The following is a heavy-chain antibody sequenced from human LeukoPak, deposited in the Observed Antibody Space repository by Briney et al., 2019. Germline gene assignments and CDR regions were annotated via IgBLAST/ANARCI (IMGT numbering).Heavy chain of an antibody. CDR2: IYHSVST. Sequence: SETLSLTCAVSGYSISSGYYWGWIRQPPGEGLDLIGCIYHSVSTYYNPSRKMLVTRSADTSKNHFSLKLQPVTAGDPRWWYGRIYACRHTHYKPSLKSRLTISVATSQNHFSLTLSSVTAADTAVYYCARIITMIVVFQNWGQGTLVTVSS. D-gene: IGHD2-15*01. V-gene: IGHV4-38-2*01. J-gene: IGHJ4*02. CDR1: GYSISSGYY. CDR3: RIYACRHTHYKPSLKSRLTISVATSQNHFSLTLSSVTAADTAVYYCARIITMIVVFQN.